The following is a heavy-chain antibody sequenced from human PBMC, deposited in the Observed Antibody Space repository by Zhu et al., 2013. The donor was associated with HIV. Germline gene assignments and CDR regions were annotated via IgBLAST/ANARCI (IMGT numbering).Heavy chain of an antibody. CDR3: AGEIVERSGTT. CDR1: GYTFTGYY. V-gene: IGHV1-2*02. J-gene: IGHJ4*02. CDR2: INPNNGAT. D-gene: IGHD5-12*01. Sequence: QVQLVQSGAEVKKPGASVKVSCKASGYTFTGYYIHWVRQAPGQGLEWMGWINPNNGATNYAQKFQGRVTMTRDTSISTAYMELNRLRSDDTAVYYCAGEIVERSGTTWGQGTLLTVSS.